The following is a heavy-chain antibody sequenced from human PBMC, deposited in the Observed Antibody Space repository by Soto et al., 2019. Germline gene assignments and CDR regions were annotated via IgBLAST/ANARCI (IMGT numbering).Heavy chain of an antibody. CDR3: ARMSRTVNY. D-gene: IGHD4-17*01. CDR1: GGAITSSSYF. V-gene: IGHV4-61*01. J-gene: IGHJ4*02. CDR2: IYYNGRT. Sequence: KASETLSLTCTVSGGAITSSSYFWSWIRQSPGRGLEYIGYIYYNGRTNYNPSLQSRVTISVDTSTSKFSLNLTSVTAGDTAVYYCARMSRTVNYWGQGTPVTVSS.